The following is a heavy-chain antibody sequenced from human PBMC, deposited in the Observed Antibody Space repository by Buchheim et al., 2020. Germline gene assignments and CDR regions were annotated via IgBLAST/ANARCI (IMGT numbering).Heavy chain of an antibody. CDR2: INPNSGGT. Sequence: QVQLVQSGAEVKKPGASVKVSCKASGYTFTGYYMHWVRQAPGQGLEGMGWINPNSGGTNYAQKCQGRVTMTRETSISTAYMELSRLRSDDTAVYYCARVSLKWELLGDFDYWGQGTL. CDR3: ARVSLKWELLGDFDY. V-gene: IGHV1-2*02. CDR1: GYTFTGYY. J-gene: IGHJ4*02. D-gene: IGHD1-26*01.